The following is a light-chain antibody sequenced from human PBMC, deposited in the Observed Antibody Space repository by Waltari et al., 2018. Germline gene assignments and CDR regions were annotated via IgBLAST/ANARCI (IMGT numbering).Light chain of an antibody. J-gene: IGKJ1*01. Sequence: EIVLTQSPATLSLSSGERVTLLCRASQSISTDLAWYQHQPGEVPRLLIFDAFNRATGIPARFSGSGSGTDFTLTISSLEPDDSAVYYCQQRNRWPRTFGQGTKVEIK. CDR2: DAF. CDR1: QSISTD. V-gene: IGKV3-11*01. CDR3: QQRNRWPRT.